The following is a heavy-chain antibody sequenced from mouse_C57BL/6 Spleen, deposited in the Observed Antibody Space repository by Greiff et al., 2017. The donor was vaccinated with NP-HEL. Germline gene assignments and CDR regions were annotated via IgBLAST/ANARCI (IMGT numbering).Heavy chain of an antibody. CDR3: AGGPYYYGSTYAMDY. CDR2: IHPNSGST. CDR1: GYTFTSYW. D-gene: IGHD1-1*01. V-gene: IGHV1-64*01. J-gene: IGHJ4*01. Sequence: QVQLQQPGAELVKPGASVKLSCKASGYTFTSYWMHWVKQRPGQGLEWIGMIHPNSGSTNYNEKFKSKATLTVDKSSSTAYMQLSSLTSEDSAVYYCAGGPYYYGSTYAMDYWGQETSVTVSS.